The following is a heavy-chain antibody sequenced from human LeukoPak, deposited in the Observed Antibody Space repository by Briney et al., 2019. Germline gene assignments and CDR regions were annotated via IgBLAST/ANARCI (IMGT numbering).Heavy chain of an antibody. Sequence: SETLSLTCTVSGGSISSYYWSWIRQSPGKGLEWIGYIYYTGNTNYNSSLESRVTISVDTSKNQFSLKPRSVTAADTAVYYCARGGWSLDYWGQGTLVTVSS. CDR2: IYYTGNT. V-gene: IGHV4-59*01. CDR1: GGSISSYY. J-gene: IGHJ4*02. CDR3: ARGGWSLDY.